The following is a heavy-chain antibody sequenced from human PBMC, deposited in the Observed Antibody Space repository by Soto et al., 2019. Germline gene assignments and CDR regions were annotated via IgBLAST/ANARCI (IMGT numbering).Heavy chain of an antibody. CDR1: GYTFTNYA. J-gene: IGHJ4*02. CDR2: INVGNGNT. V-gene: IGHV1-3*01. D-gene: IGHD6-19*01. CDR3: AKEGHSSGWSFFDY. Sequence: QVQLVQSGAEVKKPGASVRVPCKASGYTFTNYAMHWVRQAPGQRHEWMGWINVGNGNTEYSQKFQGRVTISRDTSATTAYMELSSLTSEDTAVYYCAKEGHSSGWSFFDYWGQGTLVTVSS.